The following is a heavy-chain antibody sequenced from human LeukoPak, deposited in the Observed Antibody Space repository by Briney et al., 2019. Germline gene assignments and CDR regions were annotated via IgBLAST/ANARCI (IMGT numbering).Heavy chain of an antibody. V-gene: IGHV4-39*01. J-gene: IGHJ5*02. CDR3: ARHVLSIGSSGWYRWFDP. CDR2: IYYSGST. D-gene: IGHD6-19*01. CDR1: GGSISSSSYY. Sequence: SETLSLTCTVSGGSISSSSYYWGWIRQPPGKGLEWIGSIYYSGSTYYNPSLKSRVTISVDTSKNQFSLKLSSVTAADTAVYYCARHVLSIGSSGWYRWFDPWGQGTLVTVSS.